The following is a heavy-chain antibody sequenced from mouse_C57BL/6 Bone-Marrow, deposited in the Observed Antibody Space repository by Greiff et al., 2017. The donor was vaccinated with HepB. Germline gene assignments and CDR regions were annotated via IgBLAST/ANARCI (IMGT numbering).Heavy chain of an antibody. CDR1: GFTFSSYA. J-gene: IGHJ3*01. V-gene: IGHV5-4*01. Sequence: EVQLVESGGGLVKPGGSLKLSCAASGFTFSSYAMSWVRQTPEKRLEWVATISDGGSYTYYPDNVKGRFTISRDNAKNNLYLHMSHLKSEDTAMYYCARGPAWARFAYWGQGTLVTVSA. CDR3: ARGPAWARFAY. CDR2: ISDGGSYT.